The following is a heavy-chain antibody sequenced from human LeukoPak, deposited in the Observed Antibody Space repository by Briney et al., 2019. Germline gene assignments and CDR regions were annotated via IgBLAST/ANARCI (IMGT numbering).Heavy chain of an antibody. CDR2: MNPNSGNT. D-gene: IGHD3-3*01. J-gene: IGHJ6*03. Sequence: ASVKVSCKASGYTFTSYDINWVRQATGQGLEWMGWMNPNSGNTGYAQKFQGRVTMTRNTSISTAYMELSSLRAEDTAVYYCARGSPDYDFWSGYLNYYYYYYTDVWGKGTTVTVSS. CDR1: GYTFTSYD. CDR3: ARGSPDYDFWSGYLNYYYYYYTDV. V-gene: IGHV1-8*01.